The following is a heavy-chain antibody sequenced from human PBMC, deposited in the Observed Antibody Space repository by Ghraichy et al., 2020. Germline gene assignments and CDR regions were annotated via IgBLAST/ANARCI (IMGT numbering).Heavy chain of an antibody. CDR2: ISYDGSNK. J-gene: IGHJ6*03. CDR1: GFTFSSYG. Sequence: GGSLRLSCAASGFTFSSYGMHWVRQAPGKGLEWVAVISYDGSNKYYADSVKGRFTISRDNSKNTLYLQMNSLRAEDTAVYYCANSYSSGWRLYYYYMDVWGKGTTVTVSS. CDR3: ANSYSSGWRLYYYYMDV. D-gene: IGHD6-19*01. V-gene: IGHV3-30*18.